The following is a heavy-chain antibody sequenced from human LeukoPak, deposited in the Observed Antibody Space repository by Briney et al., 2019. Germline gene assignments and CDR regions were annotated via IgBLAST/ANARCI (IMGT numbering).Heavy chain of an antibody. J-gene: IGHJ2*01. D-gene: IGHD3-3*01. CDR1: GGSISSYY. Sequence: PSETLSLTCTVSGGSISSYYWSWIRQPPGKGLEWIGYIYYSGSTNYNPSLKSRVTISVDTSKNQFSLKLSSVTAADTAVYYCARESAFLYYDFRSGYPRCFDLWGRGTLVTVSS. CDR3: ARESAFLYYDFRSGYPRCFDL. V-gene: IGHV4-59*01. CDR2: IYYSGST.